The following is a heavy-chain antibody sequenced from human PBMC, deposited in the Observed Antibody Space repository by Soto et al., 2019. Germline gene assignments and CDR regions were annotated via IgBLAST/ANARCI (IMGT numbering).Heavy chain of an antibody. V-gene: IGHV4-30-4*01. CDR2: IYYSGST. J-gene: IGHJ6*02. CDR1: GGSISSGDYY. D-gene: IGHD3-3*01. CDR3: ASTLRFLEWPRYYYYGMDV. Sequence: QVQLQESGPGLVKPSQTLSLTCTVSGGSISSGDYYWSWIRQPPGKGLEWIGYIYYSGSTYYNPSLKSRVTISVDTSKIQFSLKLSSVTAADTAVYYCASTLRFLEWPRYYYYGMDVWGQGTTVTVSS.